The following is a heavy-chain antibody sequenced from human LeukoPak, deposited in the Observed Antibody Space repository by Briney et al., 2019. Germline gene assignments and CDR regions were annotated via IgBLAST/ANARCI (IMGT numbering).Heavy chain of an antibody. CDR3: AREVPYYYYMDV. V-gene: IGHV3-74*01. CDR2: INSDGSSI. CDR1: GFTFSGHW. Sequence: PGGSLRLSCAASGFTFSGHWMHWVRQAPGKGLVWVSRINSDGSSISYADSVKGRFTISRDNAKKSLYLQMNSLRAGDTAVYYCAREVPYYYYMDVWGKGTTVTVSS. J-gene: IGHJ6*03.